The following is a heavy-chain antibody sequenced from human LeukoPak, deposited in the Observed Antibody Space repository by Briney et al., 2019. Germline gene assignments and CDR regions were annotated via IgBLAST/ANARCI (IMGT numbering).Heavy chain of an antibody. CDR2: IIPIFGTA. V-gene: IGHV1-69*13. D-gene: IGHD2-15*01. CDR1: GGTFSSYA. CDR3: AKDQGLIVVVAAIFDY. Sequence: SVKVSCKASGGTFSSYAISWVRQAPGQGLEWMGGIIPIFGTANYAQKFQGRVTITADESTSTAYMELSSLRSEDTAVYYCAKDQGLIVVVAAIFDYWGQGTLVTVSS. J-gene: IGHJ4*02.